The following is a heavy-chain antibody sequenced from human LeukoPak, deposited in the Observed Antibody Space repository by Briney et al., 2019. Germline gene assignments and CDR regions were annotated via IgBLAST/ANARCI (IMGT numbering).Heavy chain of an antibody. CDR2: IYYSGST. V-gene: IGHV4-39*01. CDR1: GGSISSSSYY. CDR3: ARASYDSSGYHWFDP. J-gene: IGHJ5*02. Sequence: SETLSLTCTVSGGSISSSSYYWGWIRQPPGKGLEWIGSIYYSGSTYYNPSLKSRVTISVDTSKNQFSLRLSSVTAADTAVYYCARASYDSSGYHWFDPWGQGTLVTVSS. D-gene: IGHD3-22*01.